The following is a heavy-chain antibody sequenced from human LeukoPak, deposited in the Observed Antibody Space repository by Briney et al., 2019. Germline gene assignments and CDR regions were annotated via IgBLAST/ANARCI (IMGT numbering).Heavy chain of an antibody. V-gene: IGHV3-7*01. CDR2: IKQDGSEK. Sequence: GGSLRLSCAASGFTFSSYAMSWVRQAPGKGLEWVANIKQDGSEKHYVDSVKGRFTISRDNAKNSLYLQMNSLRAEDTAVYYCARDPFYHAFDIWSQGTMVTVSS. D-gene: IGHD3-16*02. J-gene: IGHJ3*02. CDR1: GFTFSSYA. CDR3: ARDPFYHAFDI.